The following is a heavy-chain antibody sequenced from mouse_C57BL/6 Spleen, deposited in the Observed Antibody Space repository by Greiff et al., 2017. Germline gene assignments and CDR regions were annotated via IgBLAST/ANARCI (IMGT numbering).Heavy chain of an antibody. J-gene: IGHJ1*03. CDR1: GFSLTSYG. CDR2: IWSDGST. D-gene: IGHD1-1*01. V-gene: IGHV2-6-1*01. Sequence: QVQLQQSGPGLVAPSQSLSITCTVSGFSLTSYGVHWVRQPPGKGLEWLVVIWSDGSTTYNSALKSRLSISKYNSKSQVFLKMNSLQTDDTAMYYCARHYYYGSSYGYFDVGGTGTTVTVSS. CDR3: ARHYYYGSSYGYFDV.